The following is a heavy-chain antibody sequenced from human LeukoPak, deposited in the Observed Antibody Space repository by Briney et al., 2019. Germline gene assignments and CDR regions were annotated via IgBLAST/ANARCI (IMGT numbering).Heavy chain of an antibody. V-gene: IGHV1-8*01. Sequence: ASVKASCKASGYTFTSYDINWVRQATGQGLEWMGWMNPNSGNTGYAQKFQGRVTMTRNTSISTAYMELSSLRSEDTAVYYCAATYYYDSSGYPNWFDPWGQGTLVTVSS. D-gene: IGHD3-22*01. CDR1: GYTFTSYD. CDR3: AATYYYDSSGYPNWFDP. CDR2: MNPNSGNT. J-gene: IGHJ5*02.